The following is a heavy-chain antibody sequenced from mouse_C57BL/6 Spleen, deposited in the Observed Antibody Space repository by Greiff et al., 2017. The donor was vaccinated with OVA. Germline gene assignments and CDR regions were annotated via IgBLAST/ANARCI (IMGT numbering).Heavy chain of an antibody. CDR3: AKNSGSYYFDY. J-gene: IGHJ2*01. CDR2: IWRGGST. V-gene: IGHV2-5*01. D-gene: IGHD1-1*02. Sequence: VQLQQSGPGLVQPSQSLSITCTVSGFSLTSYGVHWVRQSPGKGLEWLGVIWRGGSTDYNAAFMSRLSLTKDNSKSQVFFKMNSLQADDTAIYYCAKNSGSYYFDYWGQGTTLTVSS. CDR1: GFSLTSYG.